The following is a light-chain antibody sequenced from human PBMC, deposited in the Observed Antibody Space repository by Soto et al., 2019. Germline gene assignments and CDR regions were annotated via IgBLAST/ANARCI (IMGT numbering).Light chain of an antibody. CDR1: MSNIGSDT. Sequence: QSVLTQPPSASGTPGQRVTISCSGSMSNIGSDTVNWYQQVPGTAPKLLIHRSNQRPSGVPGRFSGSKSGTSASLAISGLQPEDEADYHCASWDASLNGWVFGGGTKLTVL. CDR2: RSN. CDR3: ASWDASLNGWV. V-gene: IGLV1-44*01. J-gene: IGLJ3*02.